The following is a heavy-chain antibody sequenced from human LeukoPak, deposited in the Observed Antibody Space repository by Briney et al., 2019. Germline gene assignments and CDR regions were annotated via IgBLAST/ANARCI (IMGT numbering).Heavy chain of an antibody. CDR3: ARVYSSSWYADY. D-gene: IGHD6-13*01. V-gene: IGHV3-11*01. CDR2: ISSSGSTI. CDR1: GFTFSDYY. J-gene: IGHJ4*02. Sequence: GSLRLSCAASGFTFSDYYMSWIRQAPGKGLEWVSYISSSGSTIYYADSVKGRFTISRDNAKNSLYLQVNSLRAEDTAVYYCARVYSSSWYADYWGQGTLVTVSS.